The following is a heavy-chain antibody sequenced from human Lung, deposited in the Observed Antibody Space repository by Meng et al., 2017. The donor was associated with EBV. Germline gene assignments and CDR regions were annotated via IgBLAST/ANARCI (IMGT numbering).Heavy chain of an antibody. J-gene: IGHJ4*02. CDR2: INHSGST. CDR1: GGSFSGYY. V-gene: IGHV4-34*01. CDR3: ARGRIKWLPLI. D-gene: IGHD5-12*01. Sequence: QVQQWGAGLLKHSETLSLTRAVYGGSFSGYYWSWIRQPPGKGLEWIGEINHSGSTNYNPSLKSRVTISVDTSKNQFSLKLSSVTAADTAVYYCARGRIKWLPLIWGQGTLVTVSS.